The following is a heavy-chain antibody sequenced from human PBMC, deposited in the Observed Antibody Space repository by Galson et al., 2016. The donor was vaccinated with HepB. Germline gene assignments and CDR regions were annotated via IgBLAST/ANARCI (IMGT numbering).Heavy chain of an antibody. Sequence: SLRLSCAASGFPFAHFAMFWVRQIPGKAPEWVAGISWDSGSIAYGDSVRGRFTISRDNAKNSVSLQMNSLRIDDTALSFCARGGGLVVAGTGWYFDVWGRGTLVTVSS. CDR3: ARGGGLVVAGTGWYFDV. J-gene: IGHJ2*01. CDR2: ISWDSGSI. V-gene: IGHV3-9*01. D-gene: IGHD2-15*01. CDR1: GFPFAHFA.